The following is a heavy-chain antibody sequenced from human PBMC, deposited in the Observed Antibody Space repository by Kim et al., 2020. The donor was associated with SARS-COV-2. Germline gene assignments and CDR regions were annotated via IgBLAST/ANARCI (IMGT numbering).Heavy chain of an antibody. Sequence: ASVKVSCKASGYTFTSYGISWVRQAPGQGLEWMGWISAYNGNTNYAQKLQGRVTMTTDTSTSTAYMELRSLRSDDTAVYYCARDQITGYDILTGYEPYYYYGMDVWGQGTTGTVSS. CDR2: ISAYNGNT. V-gene: IGHV1-18*04. CDR1: GYTFTSYG. D-gene: IGHD3-9*01. CDR3: ARDQITGYDILTGYEPYYYYGMDV. J-gene: IGHJ6*02.